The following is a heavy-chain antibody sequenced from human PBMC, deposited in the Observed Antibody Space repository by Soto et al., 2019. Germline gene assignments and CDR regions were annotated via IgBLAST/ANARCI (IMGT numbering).Heavy chain of an antibody. CDR1: GFTFSSHW. D-gene: IGHD3-10*01. CDR2: IKQDGTEK. V-gene: IGHV3-7*03. Sequence: EVQLVESGGGLVQPGGSLRLSCAASGFTFSSHWMSWVRQAPGKGLEWVANIKQDGTEKYYVDSVRGRFTISRDNAKNSLYLQMNSLRAEDTAVYYCASDPYYYASEYWGQGTLVTVSS. CDR3: ASDPYYYASEY. J-gene: IGHJ4*02.